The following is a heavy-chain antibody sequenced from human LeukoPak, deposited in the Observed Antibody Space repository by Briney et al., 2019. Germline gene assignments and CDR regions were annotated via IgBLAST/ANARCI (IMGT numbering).Heavy chain of an antibody. D-gene: IGHD6-13*01. CDR3: ARESAAGTCDY. Sequence: GGSLRLSCAASGFTFSSYAMSWVRQAPGKGLEWVAVLWYDGNNRYYADSVKGRFTISRDNSKNTLYLQMNSLRAEDTAVYYCARESAAGTCDYWGQGTLVTVSS. CDR2: LWYDGNNR. J-gene: IGHJ4*02. V-gene: IGHV3-33*08. CDR1: GFTFSSYA.